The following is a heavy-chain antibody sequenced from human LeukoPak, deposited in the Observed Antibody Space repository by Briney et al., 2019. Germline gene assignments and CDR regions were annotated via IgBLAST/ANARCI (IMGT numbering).Heavy chain of an antibody. D-gene: IGHD5-12*01. V-gene: IGHV3-23*01. CDR2: ISGSGGST. CDR1: GFTFSSYA. J-gene: IGHJ5*02. Sequence: SGGSLRLSCAASGFTFSSYAMSWVRQAPGKGLEWVSAISGSGGSTYSADSVKGRFTISRDNAKNSLYLQMNSLRAEDTAVYYCARTRVGYDRHNWFDPWGQGTLVTVSS. CDR3: ARTRVGYDRHNWFDP.